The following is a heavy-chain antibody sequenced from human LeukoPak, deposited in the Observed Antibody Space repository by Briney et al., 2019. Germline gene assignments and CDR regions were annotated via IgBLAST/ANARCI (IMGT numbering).Heavy chain of an antibody. V-gene: IGHV3-30*03. Sequence: GGSLRLSCAASGFTFSNYGMHWVRQAPGKGLEWVAVISFDGSNKYYADSVKGRFTISRDNSKNTLYLQMGSLRAEDMAVYYCARERYSGYDFDAFDIWGQGTMVTVSS. J-gene: IGHJ3*02. CDR2: ISFDGSNK. D-gene: IGHD5-12*01. CDR3: ARERYSGYDFDAFDI. CDR1: GFTFSNYG.